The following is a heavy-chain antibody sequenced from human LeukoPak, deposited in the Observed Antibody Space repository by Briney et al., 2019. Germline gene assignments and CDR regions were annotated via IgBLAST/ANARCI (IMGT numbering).Heavy chain of an antibody. Sequence: PGGSLRLSRAASGFNLHDHAMSGFGQVTGKGPERVSTFLWNVDITTYAPSVKGRFTISRHNAKSSLYLQMNSLRAEDTAFYYCARDRVAMAGKAYFDYWGQGTLVTVSS. CDR2: FLWNVDIT. CDR3: ARDRVAMAGKAYFDY. CDR1: GFNLHDHA. D-gene: IGHD6-19*01. J-gene: IGHJ4*02. V-gene: IGHV3-20*04.